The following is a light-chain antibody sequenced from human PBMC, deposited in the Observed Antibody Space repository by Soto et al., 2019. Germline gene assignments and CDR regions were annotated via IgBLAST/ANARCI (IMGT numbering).Light chain of an antibody. CDR3: QQSYITPPIT. J-gene: IGKJ5*01. Sequence: DIQVTQSPSSLSAFVGDRVTITCRASQSISSYLNWYQQKPGKAPKLLIYAASSLQSGVPSRFSGSGSGTDFTLTISSLQPEDFATYYCQQSYITPPITFGQGTRLEIK. V-gene: IGKV1-39*01. CDR2: AAS. CDR1: QSISSY.